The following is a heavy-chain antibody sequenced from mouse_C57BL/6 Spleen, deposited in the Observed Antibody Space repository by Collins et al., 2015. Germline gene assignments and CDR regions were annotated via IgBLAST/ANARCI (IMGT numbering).Heavy chain of an antibody. CDR2: INHDGSN. CDR1: GYSITSGYY. D-gene: IGHD2-4*01. Sequence: DVQLQESGPGLVKPSQSLSLPCSVTGYSITSGYYWNWIRQFPGNKLEWMGYINHDGSNDCNPSLKNRISINRDTSKNQFFLKLNSVTTEDTATYYCARGMTTTAMDYWGQGTSVTVSS. J-gene: IGHJ4*01. V-gene: IGHV3-6*02. CDR3: ARGMTTTAMDY.